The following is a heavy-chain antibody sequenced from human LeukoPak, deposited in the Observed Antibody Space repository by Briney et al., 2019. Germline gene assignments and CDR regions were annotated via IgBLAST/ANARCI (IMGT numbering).Heavy chain of an antibody. CDR2: IKQDGSEK. V-gene: IGHV3-7*01. Sequence: PGGSLRLSCAACGFTFSIYWMSWVRQAPGKGLEWVANIKQDGSEKYYVDSVKGRFTLSRDNAKNSLYLQMNSLRAEDTAVYYCARAPVYYDFWSGSYYYYYGMDVWGQGTTVTVSS. CDR1: GFTFSIYW. D-gene: IGHD3-3*01. CDR3: ARAPVYYDFWSGSYYYYYGMDV. J-gene: IGHJ6*02.